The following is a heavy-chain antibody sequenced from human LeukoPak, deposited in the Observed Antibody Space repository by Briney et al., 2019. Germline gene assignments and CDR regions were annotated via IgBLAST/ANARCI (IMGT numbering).Heavy chain of an antibody. J-gene: IGHJ6*02. CDR1: GYTFTSYG. V-gene: IGHV1-18*01. D-gene: IGHD6-13*01. CDR2: INAYSGDT. Sequence: ASVKVSCKASGYTFTSYGISWVRQAPGQGLEWMGWINAYSGDTNYAQKLQGRVTMTTDTSTSTAYMELSSLRSDDTAVYYCERERRIAADDNEVLDLIGGVGYYYYGMDVWGQGTTVTVSS. CDR3: ERERRIAADDNEVLDLIGGVGYYYYGMDV.